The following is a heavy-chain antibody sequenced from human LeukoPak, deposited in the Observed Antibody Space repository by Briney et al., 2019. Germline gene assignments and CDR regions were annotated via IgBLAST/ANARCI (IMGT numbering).Heavy chain of an antibody. D-gene: IGHD1-26*01. CDR3: ARSLDSEIVGADPRGFDY. Sequence: GGSLRLSCAASGFTFSSYSMNWVRQAPGKGLEWVSSISSSSSYIYYADSVKGRFTISRDNAKNSLYLQMNGLRAEDTAVYYCARSLDSEIVGADPRGFDYWGQGTLVTVSS. J-gene: IGHJ4*02. CDR2: ISSSSSYI. V-gene: IGHV3-21*01. CDR1: GFTFSSYS.